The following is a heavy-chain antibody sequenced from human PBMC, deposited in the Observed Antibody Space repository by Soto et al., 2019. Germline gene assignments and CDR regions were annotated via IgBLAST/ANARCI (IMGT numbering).Heavy chain of an antibody. CDR3: AREVALGAIDY. Sequence: SETLSLTCTVSGDSISSYYWNWIRQPPGKGLEWIGYIYYSGSTNYNPSLKSRVTISVDTSKNQFSLKLSSVTAADTAVYYCAREVALGAIDYWGQGTLVTVSS. J-gene: IGHJ4*02. CDR2: IYYSGST. CDR1: GDSISSYY. V-gene: IGHV4-59*01. D-gene: IGHD1-26*01.